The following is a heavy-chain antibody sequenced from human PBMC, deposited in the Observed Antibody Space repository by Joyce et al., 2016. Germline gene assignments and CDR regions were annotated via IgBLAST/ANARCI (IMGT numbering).Heavy chain of an antibody. J-gene: IGHJ4*02. V-gene: IGHV4-30-2*01. Sequence: LQLQESGSGLVKTSHTLSLTCAVSGASVSSGGYSWSWIRQPPGKGMEWSGYIYQNESTYYNPTLKRRVTISVDRSKNQFSLKLASVTAADTAVYYCASGFNFKGRSFFDYWGQGALVTVSS. CDR1: GASVSSGGYS. CDR2: IYQNEST. D-gene: IGHD3-10*01. CDR3: ASGFNFKGRSFFDY.